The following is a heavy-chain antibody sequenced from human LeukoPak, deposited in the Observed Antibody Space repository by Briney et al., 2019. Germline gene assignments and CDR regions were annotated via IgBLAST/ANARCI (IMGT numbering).Heavy chain of an antibody. D-gene: IGHD2/OR15-2a*01. V-gene: IGHV1-2*02. Sequence: GASVTVSFKASGYTFTGYYMHWVRQAPGQGREGMGWINPNSGGTNYAQKFQGRVTMTRDTSISTAYMELSRLRSDDTAVYYCAASTSYYYYAMDVWGQGTTVTVSS. CDR3: AASTSYYYYAMDV. CDR2: INPNSGGT. J-gene: IGHJ6*02. CDR1: GYTFTGYY.